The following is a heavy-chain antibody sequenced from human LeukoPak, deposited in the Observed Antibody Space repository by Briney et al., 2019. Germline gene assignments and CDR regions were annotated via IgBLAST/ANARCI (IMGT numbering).Heavy chain of an antibody. CDR3: AKVGYSTNWLYFDY. V-gene: IGHV3-30*18. J-gene: IGHJ4*02. CDR2: ISYDGTNK. D-gene: IGHD6-13*01. CDR1: GFTFNSYG. Sequence: PGRSLRLPCAASGFTFNSYGMHRVRQAPGKGLEWVGVISYDGTNKNYADSVKGRFTISRDNSKNTLYLQMNSLRAEDTAVYYCAKVGYSTNWLYFDYWGQGTLVTVSS.